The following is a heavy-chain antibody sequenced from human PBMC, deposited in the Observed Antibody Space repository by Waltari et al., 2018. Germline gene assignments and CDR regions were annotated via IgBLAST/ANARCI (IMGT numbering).Heavy chain of an antibody. D-gene: IGHD6-13*01. CDR1: GYTFNDYY. Sequence: QVQLVQSGAEVKKPGASVKVSCEASGYTFNDYYIHWVRQAPGQGLEWMGKIRPNRGGTTYAQNFQGRVTMTRDTSISTAYMDLTGLQSDDTAVYYCTRARVAAIGSDFDYWGQGTLVTVSS. V-gene: IGHV1-2*02. CDR3: TRARVAAIGSDFDY. CDR2: IRPNRGGT. J-gene: IGHJ4*02.